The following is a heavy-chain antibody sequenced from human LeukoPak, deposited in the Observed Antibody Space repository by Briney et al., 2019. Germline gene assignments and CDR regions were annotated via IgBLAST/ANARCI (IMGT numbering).Heavy chain of an antibody. D-gene: IGHD3-10*01. Sequence: GGSLRLSCAASGFTFRSYWMHWVRQTPGKGLVWVSRINGDGGNTTYADSVKGRFTTSRDTAKNTLYLQMISLRADDTAVYYCARGSGSYSSDAFDIWGQGTMVTVSS. CDR3: ARGSGSYSSDAFDI. CDR1: GFTFRSYW. J-gene: IGHJ3*02. CDR2: INGDGGNT. V-gene: IGHV3-74*01.